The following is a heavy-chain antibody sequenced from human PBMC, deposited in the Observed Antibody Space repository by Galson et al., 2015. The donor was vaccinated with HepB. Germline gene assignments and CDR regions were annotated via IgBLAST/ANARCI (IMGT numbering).Heavy chain of an antibody. Sequence: LRLSCAASGFTFSSYWMSWVRQAPGKGLEWVANIKQDGSEKYYVDSVKGRFTISRDNAKNSLYLQMNSLRAEDTAVYYCAVDYYGSGRGSIESYYYGMDVWGQGTTVTVSS. J-gene: IGHJ6*02. V-gene: IGHV3-7*01. CDR2: IKQDGSEK. CDR1: GFTFSSYW. CDR3: AVDYYGSGRGSIESYYYGMDV. D-gene: IGHD3-10*01.